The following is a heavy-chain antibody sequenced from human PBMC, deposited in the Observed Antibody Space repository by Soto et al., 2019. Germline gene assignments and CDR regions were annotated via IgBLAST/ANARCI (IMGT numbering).Heavy chain of an antibody. D-gene: IGHD1-26*01. J-gene: IGHJ4*02. CDR3: SRARCAGTYSGRFLKY. CDR2: LYTGTDT. Sequence: WGSLRLSCSASGITVSSSYLTWVRQTPGKGLEWVAILYTGTDTVYADSVKGRFTISRDSSKNTLYLQMHSLRAQDTAMSFSSRARCAGTYSGRFLKYWRQRSLVTVSS. V-gene: IGHV3-53*01. CDR1: GITVSSSY.